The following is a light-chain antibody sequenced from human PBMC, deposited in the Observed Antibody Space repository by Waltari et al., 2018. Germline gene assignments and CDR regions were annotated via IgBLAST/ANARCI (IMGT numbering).Light chain of an antibody. V-gene: IGLV2-14*01. CDR3: SSYTSSSTLV. Sequence: QSALTQPASVSGSPGQSITISCTGTSSDVGGYTYVSWYQQHPGKAPKLMIYDVSKRPSGVSKRFSGSKSGNTASLTISGLQAEDEADYYCSSYTSSSTLVFGGGTKLTVL. J-gene: IGLJ2*01. CDR1: SSDVGGYTY. CDR2: DVS.